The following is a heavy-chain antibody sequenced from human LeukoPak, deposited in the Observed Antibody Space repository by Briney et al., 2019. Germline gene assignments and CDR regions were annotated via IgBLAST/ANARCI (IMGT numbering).Heavy chain of an antibody. V-gene: IGHV3-53*01. J-gene: IGHJ4*02. Sequence: GGSLRVSCAASGFTVSSNYMSWVRQAPGKGLEWVPSIYSGGSTYYADSVKGRFTISRDSSKNTLYLQMSSLRAEDTAVYYCARVARPWGISVAGTFDSWGQGTLVTVSS. CDR3: ARVARPWGISVAGTFDS. CDR1: GFTVSSNY. CDR2: IYSGGST. D-gene: IGHD6-19*01.